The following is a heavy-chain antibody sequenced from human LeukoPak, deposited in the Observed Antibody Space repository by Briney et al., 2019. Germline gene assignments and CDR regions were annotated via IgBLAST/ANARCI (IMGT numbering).Heavy chain of an antibody. D-gene: IGHD2/OR15-2a*01. Sequence: GRSLRLSCAASGFTFSSYGMHWVRQAPGKGLEWVSAISGSGGSTYYADSVKGRFTISRDESKTTLYLQMKSLRAEDTAVYYCAREGISRKMDFDYWGQGTLVTVSS. CDR2: ISGSGGST. CDR3: AREGISRKMDFDY. CDR1: GFTFSSYG. J-gene: IGHJ4*02. V-gene: IGHV3-23*01.